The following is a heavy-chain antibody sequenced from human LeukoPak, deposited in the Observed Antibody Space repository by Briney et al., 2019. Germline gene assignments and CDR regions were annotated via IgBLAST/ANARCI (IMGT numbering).Heavy chain of an antibody. CDR1: GGSISSYY. CDR2: IYTSGST. D-gene: IGHD2-15*01. J-gene: IGHJ6*03. V-gene: IGHV4-4*07. Sequence: SETLSLTCTVSGGSISSYYWSWIRQPAGKGLEWIGRIYTSGSTNYNPSLKSRVTMSVDTSKNQFSLKLSSVTAADTAVYYCARGVAAKRGGTYYYYYHMDVWGKGTTVTISS. CDR3: ARGVAAKRGGTYYYYYHMDV.